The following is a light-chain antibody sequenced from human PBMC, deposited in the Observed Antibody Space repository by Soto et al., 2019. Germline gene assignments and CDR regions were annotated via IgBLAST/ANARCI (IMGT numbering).Light chain of an antibody. V-gene: IGKV4-1*01. J-gene: IGKJ1*01. Sequence: DIVMTQSPDSLAVSLGERATINCKSSQSVLYSSNNRNYLAWYQQKPGQPPKLLIYWASTRESGVPDRLSGRGSETDFTLTISSLQAEDVAVYYCQQYYSTPPTFGQGTKVEIK. CDR2: WAS. CDR3: QQYYSTPPT. CDR1: QSVLYSSNNRNY.